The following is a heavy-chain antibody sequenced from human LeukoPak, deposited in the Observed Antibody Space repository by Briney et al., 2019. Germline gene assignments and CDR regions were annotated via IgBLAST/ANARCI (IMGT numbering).Heavy chain of an antibody. CDR2: IKYDGSST. D-gene: IGHD3-16*01. J-gene: IGHJ3*02. CDR3: TRRGAASDAFDI. V-gene: IGHV3-74*01. CDR1: GFTFSSYW. Sequence: GGSLRLSCAASGFTFSSYWMHWVRQAPGKGLVWVSRIKYDGSSTNYADSVKGRFNISRDNAKNTLYLQMNSLRAEDTAVYYCTRRGAASDAFDIWGQGTMVTVSS.